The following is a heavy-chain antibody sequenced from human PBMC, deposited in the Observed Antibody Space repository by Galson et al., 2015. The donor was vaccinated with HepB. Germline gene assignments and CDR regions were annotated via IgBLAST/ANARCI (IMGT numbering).Heavy chain of an antibody. Sequence: SLRLSCAASGFTVSSNYMSWVRQAPGKGLEWVSVIYSGGSTYYADSVKGRFTIYRVKSKNTLYLQMNSLRAEDTAVYYCARAILSLRIAVAGPVYGMDVWGQGTTVTVSS. V-gene: IGHV3-66*01. CDR2: IYSGGST. CDR1: GFTVSSNY. CDR3: ARAILSLRIAVAGPVYGMDV. J-gene: IGHJ6*02. D-gene: IGHD6-19*01.